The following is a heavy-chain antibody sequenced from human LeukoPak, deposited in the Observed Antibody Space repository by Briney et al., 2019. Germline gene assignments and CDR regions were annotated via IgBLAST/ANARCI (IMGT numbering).Heavy chain of an antibody. Sequence: GGSLRLSCAGSGYTFSSYSMNWVRQAPGKGLEWVSSISSSSSYIYYADSVKGRFTISRENAKNSLYLQMNSLRVGDTAVYSCERGASNGFDPWGQGTLVTVSS. J-gene: IGHJ5*02. V-gene: IGHV3-21*01. CDR1: GYTFSSYS. CDR2: ISSSSSYI. CDR3: ERGASNGFDP.